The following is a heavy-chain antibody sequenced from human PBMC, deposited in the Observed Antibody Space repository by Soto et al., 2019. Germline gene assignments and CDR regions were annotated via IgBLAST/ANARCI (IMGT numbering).Heavy chain of an antibody. CDR3: ADETYYYDSSGYYENWIFDY. V-gene: IGHV4-39*01. J-gene: IGHJ4*02. Sequence: SETLSLTCTVSGGSIISSSYYWGWIRQPPGKGLEWIGSIYYSGSTYYNPSLKSRVTISVDTSKNQFSLKLSSVTAADTAVYYCADETYYYDSSGYYENWIFDYWGQGTLVTVSS. CDR2: IYYSGST. D-gene: IGHD3-22*01. CDR1: GGSIISSSYY.